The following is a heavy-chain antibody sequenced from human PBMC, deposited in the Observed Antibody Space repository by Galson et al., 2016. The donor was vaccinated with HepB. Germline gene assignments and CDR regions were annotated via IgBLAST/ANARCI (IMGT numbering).Heavy chain of an antibody. V-gene: IGHV6-1*01. CDR3: GGQDVILVIGGSKQRPGLYF. J-gene: IGHJ1*01. CDR1: GDSVSSNSAA. Sequence: CAISGDSVSSNSAAWNWIRQSPSRGLEWLGRTFYRSKWYNEYAVSVQSRMTITPDTSKNQFSLQLNFVTPEDTAVYYCGGQDVILVIGGSKQRPGLYFWGQGILVTVSS. CDR2: TFYRSKWYN. D-gene: IGHD2-8*02.